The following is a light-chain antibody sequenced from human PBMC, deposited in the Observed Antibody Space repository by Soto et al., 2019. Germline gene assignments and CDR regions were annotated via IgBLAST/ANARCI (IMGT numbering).Light chain of an antibody. CDR2: GAS. J-gene: IGKJ5*01. V-gene: IGKV3-20*01. CDR1: KRVSSSY. CDR3: QQYGSSPPIT. Sequence: EIVLTQSPGTLSLSPGERATLSCRASKRVSSSYLAWYQQKPGQAPRLLIYGASSRATGIPDSFSGSGSGIDFTLTISRLEPEDFAVYYCQQYGSSPPITFGQGTRLEIK.